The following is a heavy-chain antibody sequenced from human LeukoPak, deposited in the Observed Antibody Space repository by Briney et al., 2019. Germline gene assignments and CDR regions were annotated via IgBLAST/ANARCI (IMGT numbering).Heavy chain of an antibody. CDR1: GGSISSSSYY. CDR2: IYYSGST. V-gene: IGHV4-39*07. J-gene: IGHJ3*02. D-gene: IGHD3-9*01. CDR3: ARDRDFDWLVRAFDI. Sequence: SETLSLTCTVSGGSISSSSYYWGWIRQPPGKGLEWIGSIYYSGSTYYNPSLKSRVTMSVDTSKNQFSLKLSSVTAADAAVYYCARDRDFDWLVRAFDIWGQGTMVTVSS.